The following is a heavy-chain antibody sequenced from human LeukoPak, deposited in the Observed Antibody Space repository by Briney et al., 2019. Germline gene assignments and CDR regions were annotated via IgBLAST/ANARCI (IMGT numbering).Heavy chain of an antibody. D-gene: IGHD6-13*01. CDR3: ARPPGIAAAWFDP. CDR2: FDNSGST. V-gene: IGHV4-39*01. CDR1: GGSISSSSYN. J-gene: IGHJ5*02. Sequence: PSETLSLTCTVSGGSISSSSYNWGWIRQPPGKGLEWIGGFDNSGSTYYNPSLKSRVTISVDTSKDQLSLKLTSVTAADTAVYYCARPPGIAAAWFDPWGQGTLVTVSS.